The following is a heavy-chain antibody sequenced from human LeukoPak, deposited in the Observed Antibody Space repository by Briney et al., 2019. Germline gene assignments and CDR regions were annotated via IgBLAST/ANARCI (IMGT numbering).Heavy chain of an antibody. Sequence: GGSLRLSCAASGFTFSSYEMNWVRQAPGKGLEWVSYISSIGSTIYYADSVKGRFTVSRDYAKTSLYLQMNSLRAEDTAVYYCARDAREAAYDFWSGYSTWFDPWGQGTLVTVSS. J-gene: IGHJ5*02. CDR2: ISSIGSTI. D-gene: IGHD3-3*01. V-gene: IGHV3-48*03. CDR3: ARDAREAAYDFWSGYSTWFDP. CDR1: GFTFSSYE.